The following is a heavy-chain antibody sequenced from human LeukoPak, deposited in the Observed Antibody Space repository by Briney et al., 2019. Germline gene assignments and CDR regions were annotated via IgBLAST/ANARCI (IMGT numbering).Heavy chain of an antibody. CDR1: GYTFTSYA. CDR2: INAGNGNT. CDR3: AVDSSGFTTFGY. D-gene: IGHD3-22*01. Sequence: ASVKVSCKASGYTFTSYAMHWVRQAPGQRLEWMGWINAGNGNTKYSQKFQGRVTITRDTSASTAYMELSSLRSEDTAVYYCAVDSSGFTTFGYWGQGTLVTVSS. V-gene: IGHV1-3*01. J-gene: IGHJ4*02.